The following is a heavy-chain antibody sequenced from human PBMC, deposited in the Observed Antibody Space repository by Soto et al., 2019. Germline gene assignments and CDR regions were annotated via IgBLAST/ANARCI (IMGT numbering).Heavy chain of an antibody. V-gene: IGHV3-30*18. CDR1: GFTFSSYG. CDR2: ISYDGSNK. Sequence: PVGSLRLSCAASGFTFSSYGMHWVRQAPGKGLEWVAVISYDGSNKYYADSVKGRLTISRDNSKNTLYLQMNSLRAEDTAVYYCAKDRLVWSKSGYYYYYGMDVWGQGTTVTVSS. CDR3: AKDRLVWSKSGYYYYYGMDV. J-gene: IGHJ6*02. D-gene: IGHD3-9*01.